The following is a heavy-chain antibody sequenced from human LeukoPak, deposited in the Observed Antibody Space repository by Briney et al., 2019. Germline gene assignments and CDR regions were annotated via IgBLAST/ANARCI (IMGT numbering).Heavy chain of an antibody. Sequence: GGSLRLSCAASGFTVSSNYMSWVRQAPGKGLEWVSVIYSGGSTYYADSVKGRFTISRDNSKNTLYLQMNCLRAEDTAVYYCAREMYYDFWSGYYPSYFYYGMDVWGQGTTVTVSS. CDR1: GFTVSSNY. D-gene: IGHD3-3*01. CDR3: AREMYYDFWSGYYPSYFYYGMDV. CDR2: IYSGGST. J-gene: IGHJ6*02. V-gene: IGHV3-53*01.